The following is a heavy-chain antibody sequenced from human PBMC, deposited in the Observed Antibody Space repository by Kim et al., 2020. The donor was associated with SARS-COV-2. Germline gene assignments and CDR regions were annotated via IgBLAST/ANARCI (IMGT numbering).Heavy chain of an antibody. V-gene: IGHV4-59*01. CDR2: IYHRGSA. Sequence: GKGLEWIGNIYHRGSANSTPSLTRRDSLSVDMSKNQLSLQLRSVTAADTAVYFCARERAAAGMKSYIDSWGQGTLVTVSS. D-gene: IGHD6-19*01. J-gene: IGHJ4*02. CDR3: ARERAAAGMKSYIDS.